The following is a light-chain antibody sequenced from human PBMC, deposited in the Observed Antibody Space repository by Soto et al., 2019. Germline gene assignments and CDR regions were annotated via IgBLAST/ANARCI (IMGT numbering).Light chain of an antibody. CDR1: SSEVGSYNL. J-gene: IGLJ2*01. V-gene: IGLV2-23*01. Sequence: QSALTQPASVSGSPGQSITISCTGTSSEVGSYNLVSWYQQHPGKAPKLMIYEGSKRPSGVSNRFSGSKSGNTASLTISGLQAEDGADYYCCSYAGSSTVVFGGGSRLTVL. CDR3: CSYAGSSTVV. CDR2: EGS.